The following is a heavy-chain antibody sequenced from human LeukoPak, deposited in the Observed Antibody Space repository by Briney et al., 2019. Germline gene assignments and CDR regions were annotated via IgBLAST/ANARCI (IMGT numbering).Heavy chain of an antibody. CDR3: ARVCGGDCDAFDI. CDR1: GGTFSSYA. J-gene: IGHJ3*02. Sequence: GASVKVSCKAPGGTFSSYAISWVRQAPGQGLEWMGRIIPIFGTANYAQKFQGRVTITTDESTSTAYMELSSLRSEDTAVYYCARVCGGDCDAFDIWGQGTMVTVSS. CDR2: IIPIFGTA. V-gene: IGHV1-69*05. D-gene: IGHD2-21*02.